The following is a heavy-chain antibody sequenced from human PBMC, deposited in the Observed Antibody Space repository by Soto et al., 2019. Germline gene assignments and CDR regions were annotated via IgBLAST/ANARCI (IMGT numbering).Heavy chain of an antibody. CDR3: ARDGEYTSGWYSFGS. D-gene: IGHD6-19*01. J-gene: IGHJ5*01. CDR1: GASISDYY. V-gene: IGHV4-4*07. CDR2: VYVTGTT. Sequence: PSETLSLTCTVSGASISDYYWSWIRQPAGQALEWIGRVYVTGTTYFNPSLKSRVTMSVDTSNNQVSLKLSSVTAADSAIYYCARDGEYTSGWYSFGSWGPGTLVTVSS.